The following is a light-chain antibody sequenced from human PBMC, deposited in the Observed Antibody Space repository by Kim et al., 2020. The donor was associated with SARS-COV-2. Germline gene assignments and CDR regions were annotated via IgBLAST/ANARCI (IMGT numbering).Light chain of an antibody. CDR1: QSVSSN. CDR2: YAS. Sequence: EIVLTQSPATLSLSPGERATLSCRASQSVSSNLAWYQQKPGQAPRLLINYASNRTTAIPARFSGSGSGTNFTLPISSLEPEDFAVYYFQRSITWLTFGGGTTVEIK. CDR3: QRSITWLT. J-gene: IGKJ4*01. V-gene: IGKV3-11*01.